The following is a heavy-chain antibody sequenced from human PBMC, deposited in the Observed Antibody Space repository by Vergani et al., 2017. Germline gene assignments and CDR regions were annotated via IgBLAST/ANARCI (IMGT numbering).Heavy chain of an antibody. Sequence: EVQLLESGGGLVQPGGSLRLSCAASGFTFSSYAMSWVRQAPGKGLEWVSAISGSGGSTYYAASVKGRFTLSRDNSKNPLYLQMNSLRAEDTAVYYCAKLNSSGCNFDRWGRGTLVTVSS. CDR2: ISGSGGST. CDR1: GFTFSSYA. D-gene: IGHD6-19*01. V-gene: IGHV3-23*01. J-gene: IGHJ2*01. CDR3: AKLNSSGCNFDR.